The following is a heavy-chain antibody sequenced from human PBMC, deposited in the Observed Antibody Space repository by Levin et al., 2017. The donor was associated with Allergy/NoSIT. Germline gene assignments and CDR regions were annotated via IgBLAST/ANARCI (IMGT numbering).Heavy chain of an antibody. Sequence: GGSLRLSCAASGFIFDDYAMHWVRQAPGKGLEWVSLVSWDGGSAYYADSVKGRFTISRDNSKNSLYLQMHTLSAEDTALYYCAKDKLSHAPSGVDYWGQGTLVTVSS. J-gene: IGHJ4*02. CDR1: GFIFDDYA. CDR3: AKDKLSHAPSGVDY. D-gene: IGHD3-10*01. V-gene: IGHV3-43D*03. CDR2: VSWDGGSA.